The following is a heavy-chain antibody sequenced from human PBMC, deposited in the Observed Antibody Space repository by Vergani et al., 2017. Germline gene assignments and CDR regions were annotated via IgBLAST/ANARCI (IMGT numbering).Heavy chain of an antibody. Sequence: QVQLQQWGAGLLKPSETLSLTCAVYGGSFSGYYWSWIRQPPGKGLEWIGEIKHSGSTNYNPSLKSRVTISVDTSKNQFSLKLSSVTAADTAVYYCARGRTSRAVLNFDLWGRGTLVTVSS. CDR3: ARGRTSRAVLNFDL. CDR2: IKHSGST. V-gene: IGHV4-34*01. J-gene: IGHJ2*01. CDR1: GGSFSGYY. D-gene: IGHD2/OR15-2a*01.